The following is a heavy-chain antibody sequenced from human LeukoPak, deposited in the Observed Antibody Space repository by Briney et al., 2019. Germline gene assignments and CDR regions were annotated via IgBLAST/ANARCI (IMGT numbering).Heavy chain of an antibody. CDR1: GYTFTNYG. CDR2: ISGYNGNT. J-gene: IGHJ4*02. CDR3: ARDCGYQCLFDY. D-gene: IGHD5-12*01. V-gene: IGHV1-18*01. Sequence: GASVKVSCKASGYTFTNYGTSWVRQAPGQGLEWMGWISGYNGNTNYAQKSQGRVTMTTDTSTNAAHMELRSLRSDDTAVYYCARDCGYQCLFDYWGQGTLVTVSS.